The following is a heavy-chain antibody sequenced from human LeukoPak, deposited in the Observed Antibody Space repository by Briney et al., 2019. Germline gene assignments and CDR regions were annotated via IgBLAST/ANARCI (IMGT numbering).Heavy chain of an antibody. J-gene: IGHJ6*03. CDR1: GYTFTSYG. CDR2: ISAYNGNT. Sequence: APVKVSCKASGYTFTSYGISWVRQAPGQGLEWMGWISAYNGNTNYAQKLQGRVTMTTDTSTSTAYMELRSLRSDDTAVYYCASVVVVPAAVTYYYYYYMDVWGKGTTVTVSS. V-gene: IGHV1-18*01. CDR3: ASVVVVPAAVTYYYYYYMDV. D-gene: IGHD2-2*01.